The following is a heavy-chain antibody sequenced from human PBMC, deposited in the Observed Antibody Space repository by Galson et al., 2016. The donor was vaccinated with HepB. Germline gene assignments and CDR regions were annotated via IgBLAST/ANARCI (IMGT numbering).Heavy chain of an antibody. V-gene: IGHV4-31*03. Sequence: TLFLTCTVSGGSISSGGYYLSWIRQHPGKGLEWIGYIYHSGSTYYDPSLKSRVSISVDTSKNQFSLRLSSVTAADPAVYYCARDRSSGSGNFGYWGQGTLVTVSS. CDR3: ARDRSSGSGNFGY. J-gene: IGHJ4*02. CDR1: GGSISSGGYY. CDR2: IYHSGST. D-gene: IGHD3-10*01.